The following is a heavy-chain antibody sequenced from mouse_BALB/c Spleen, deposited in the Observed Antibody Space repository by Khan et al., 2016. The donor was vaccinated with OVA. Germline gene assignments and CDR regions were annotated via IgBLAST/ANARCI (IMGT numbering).Heavy chain of an antibody. V-gene: IGHV3-2*02. J-gene: IGHJ3*01. Sequence: EVQLQESGPGLVKPSQSLSLTCTVTGYSITSDYAWNWIRQFPGNKLEWMGYINYSGSTSYTPSLKSRISITRDTSKNRFFLQLNSVTTDDTATYYCARGRAYWGQGTLVTVSA. CDR3: ARGRAY. CDR1: GYSITSDYA. D-gene: IGHD3-3*01. CDR2: INYSGST.